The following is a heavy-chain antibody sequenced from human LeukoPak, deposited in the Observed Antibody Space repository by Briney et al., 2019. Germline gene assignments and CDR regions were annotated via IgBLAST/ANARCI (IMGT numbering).Heavy chain of an antibody. Sequence: SVKVSCKASGGTFSSYAISWVRQAPGQGLEWMGRIIPILGIANYAQKFQGRVTITADKSTSTAYMELSSLRSEDTAVYYCARRFVAVAANYYYYYGMDVWGQGTTVTVSS. D-gene: IGHD2-15*01. J-gene: IGHJ6*02. CDR1: GGTFSSYA. CDR3: ARRFVAVAANYYYYYGMDV. V-gene: IGHV1-69*04. CDR2: IIPILGIA.